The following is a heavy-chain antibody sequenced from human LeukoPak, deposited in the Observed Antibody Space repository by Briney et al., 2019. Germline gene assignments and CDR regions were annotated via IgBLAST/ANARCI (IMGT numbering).Heavy chain of an antibody. CDR1: GYTFTNSA. Sequence: GASVKVSCKASGYTFTNSAMNWVRQAPGQGLGWMGWINTNTGNPTYAQGFTGRFVFSLDTSVSTAYLQISSLKAEDTAVYYCARLGLEYTNDYWGQGTLVTVSS. D-gene: IGHD6-6*01. CDR2: INTNTGNP. J-gene: IGHJ4*02. V-gene: IGHV7-4-1*02. CDR3: ARLGLEYTNDY.